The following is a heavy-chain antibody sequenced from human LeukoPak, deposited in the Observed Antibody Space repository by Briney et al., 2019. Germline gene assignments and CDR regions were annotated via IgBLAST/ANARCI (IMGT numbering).Heavy chain of an antibody. CDR2: IRHDGSYQ. V-gene: IGHV3-30*02. D-gene: IGHD3-22*01. CDR3: AKNRDSSDYPRDFDF. Sequence: GGSLRLSCAAFGFTFSSYGMHWVRQTPGKGLEWVAFIRHDGSYQQYADSVKGRFTVSRDNSKDMVYLQMISLRTEDTAVYYCAKNRDSSDYPRDFDFWGQGTLVTVSS. CDR1: GFTFSSYG. J-gene: IGHJ4*02.